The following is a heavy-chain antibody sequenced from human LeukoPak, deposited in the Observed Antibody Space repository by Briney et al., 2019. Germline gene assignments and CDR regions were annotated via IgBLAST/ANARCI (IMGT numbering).Heavy chain of an antibody. CDR3: ARGRRYDRITMVRGVINFGYYYGMDV. CDR1: GGSFSGYY. J-gene: IGHJ6*02. Sequence: PSETLSLTCAVYGGSFSGYYWSWIRQPPGKGLEWIGEINHSGSTNYNPSLKSRVTISVDTSKNQFSLKLSSVTAADTAVYYCARGRRYDRITMVRGVINFGYYYGMDVWGQGTTVTVSS. CDR2: INHSGST. D-gene: IGHD3-10*01. V-gene: IGHV4-34*01.